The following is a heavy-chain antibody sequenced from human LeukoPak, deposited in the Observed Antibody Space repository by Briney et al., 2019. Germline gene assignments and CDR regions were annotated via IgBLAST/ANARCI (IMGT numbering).Heavy chain of an antibody. V-gene: IGHV3-23*01. J-gene: IGHJ4*02. CDR2: INNSGGAT. CDR3: AKSDTPWGSWYYFDS. D-gene: IGHD6-13*01. CDR1: GSTFRNYG. Sequence: GGSLRLSCAVSGSTFRNYGMSWVRQAPGRGLEWVSSINNSGGATYYADSVKGRFTISRDNSKNTLYLQMNSLRVEDTAVYYCAKSDTPWGSWYYFDSWGQGTLVTVSS.